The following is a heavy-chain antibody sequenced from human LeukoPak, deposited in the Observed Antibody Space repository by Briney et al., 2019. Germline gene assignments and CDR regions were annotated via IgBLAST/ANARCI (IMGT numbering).Heavy chain of an antibody. J-gene: IGHJ4*02. CDR2: ISGSGGNT. CDR1: GFTFRSYA. CDR3: AKDLKAIVVSAAIRGYFDY. D-gene: IGHD2-2*02. V-gene: IGHV3-23*01. Sequence: GGPLRLSCVASGFTFRSYAMSWVRQAPGKGLEWVSGISGSGGNTYYGDSVKGRFTMSRDNSKNTVYLQMNSLRADDTAVYYCAKDLKAIVVSAAIRGYFDYWGQGTLVTVSS.